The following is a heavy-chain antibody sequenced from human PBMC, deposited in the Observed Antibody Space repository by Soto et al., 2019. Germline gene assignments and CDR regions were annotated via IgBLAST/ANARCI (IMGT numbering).Heavy chain of an antibody. CDR1: GVTLNDYA. V-gene: IGHV1-69*06. J-gene: IGHJ4*02. CDR2: IIPLSASA. Sequence: QVQLLQSGAEVKKPGSSVKVSCRASGVTLNDYAISWVRQAPGQGLEWMGGIIPLSASAKLAQKFQGRVTITADKSTRTAYMELTSVRSEDTAVYYCATGLLAAAPLNYWGQGTLVTVSS. D-gene: IGHD6-13*01. CDR3: ATGLLAAAPLNY.